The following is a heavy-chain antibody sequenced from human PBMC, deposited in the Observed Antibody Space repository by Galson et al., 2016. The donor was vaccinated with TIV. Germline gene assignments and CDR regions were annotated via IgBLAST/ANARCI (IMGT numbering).Heavy chain of an antibody. CDR2: ISSSSTTI. CDR3: AKTTRSSGWSDYLDY. J-gene: IGHJ4*02. Sequence: SGAEVKKTGESLKISCRGSGYPFSDYYMTWIRQAPGKGLEWVSCISSSSTTIFYADSVRGRFTVSRDNAANSLYLHMSSLRAADTAVYYCAKTTRSSGWSDYLDYWGQGTLVTVSS. D-gene: IGHD3-22*01. V-gene: IGHV3-11*04. CDR1: GYPFSDYY.